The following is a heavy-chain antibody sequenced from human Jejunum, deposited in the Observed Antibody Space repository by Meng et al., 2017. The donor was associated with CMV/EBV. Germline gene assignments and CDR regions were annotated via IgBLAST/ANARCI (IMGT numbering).Heavy chain of an antibody. J-gene: IGHJ4*02. V-gene: IGHV3-72*01. D-gene: IGHD6-13*01. Sequence: EVQLVGAGGGLVQPGGSLRTSSVSAGFTFSDHHMDWVRQAPGKGLEWVARAGNKADSYTTYYATSVKGRFNISRDEARTSVYLQLNNLRIEDTAMFFCARHFDSRFSVWGQGILVTVSS. CDR1: GFTFSDHH. CDR3: ARHFDSRFSV. CDR2: AGNKADSYTT.